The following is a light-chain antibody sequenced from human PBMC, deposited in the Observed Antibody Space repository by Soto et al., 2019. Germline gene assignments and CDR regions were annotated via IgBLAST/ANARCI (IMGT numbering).Light chain of an antibody. CDR2: DVS. CDR3: QQRTRWPT. V-gene: IGKV3-11*01. J-gene: IGKJ4*01. CDR1: QSVTSS. Sequence: EIVLTQSPATLSSSPGDRATLSCRASQSVTSSLAWFQQKPGQAPRLLIYDVSRRATAIPARFSGSGSGTDFTLTISSLEPEDFAVYYCQQRTRWPTFVGGTKVEIK.